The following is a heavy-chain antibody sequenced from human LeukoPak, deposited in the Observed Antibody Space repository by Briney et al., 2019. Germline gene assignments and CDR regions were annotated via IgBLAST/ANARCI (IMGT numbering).Heavy chain of an antibody. D-gene: IGHD4-17*01. CDR3: ARGARGPTVTTFSDY. Sequence: GASVKVSCKASGYNFADYYMHWVRQAPGQGPEWMGWINPNSGGTNYALKFRDRVTMARDTSISTAYMELSRLRSDDTAVYYCARGARGPTVTTFSDYWGQGTLVTVSS. V-gene: IGHV1-2*02. CDR2: INPNSGGT. J-gene: IGHJ4*02. CDR1: GYNFADYY.